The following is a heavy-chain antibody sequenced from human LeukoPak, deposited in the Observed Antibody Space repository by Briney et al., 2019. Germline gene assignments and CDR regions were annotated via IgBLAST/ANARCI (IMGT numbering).Heavy chain of an antibody. Sequence: SETLSLTCTVSGGSISSYYWSWVRQPPGKGLEWIGYVSYSGSTDYNPSLKSRVIISIDTSKNQFSLRLSSVTAADTAVYYCARENDRYGRIDYWGQGTLVTVSS. CDR3: ARENDRYGRIDY. CDR2: VSYSGST. V-gene: IGHV4-59*01. CDR1: GGSISSYY. J-gene: IGHJ4*02. D-gene: IGHD5-18*01.